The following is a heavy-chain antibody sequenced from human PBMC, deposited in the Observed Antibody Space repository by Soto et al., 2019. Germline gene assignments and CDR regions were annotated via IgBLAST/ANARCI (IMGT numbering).Heavy chain of an antibody. V-gene: IGHV4-59*01. CDR3: ARDERRTWFGA. Sequence: QVHLQESGPGLVKPSETLSLTCTVSGGSINSYYWSWIRQPPGKGLEWIGYIYYSGSTNYNPSLNSRGTISVDTSKNQFSLKLSAVTAADTAVYYCARDERRTWFGAWGQGALVTVSS. CDR2: IYYSGST. CDR1: GGSINSYY. J-gene: IGHJ5*02.